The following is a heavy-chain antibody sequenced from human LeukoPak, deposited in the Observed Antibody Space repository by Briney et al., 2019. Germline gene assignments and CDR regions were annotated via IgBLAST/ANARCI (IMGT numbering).Heavy chain of an antibody. D-gene: IGHD6-13*01. V-gene: IGHV5-51*01. CDR3: ARRGSSSWCSNSWFDP. J-gene: IGHJ5*02. Sequence: GESLKISCKGSGYSFTNYWIGWVRQMPGKGLKWMGIIYPGDSDTRYSPSFQGQVTISADKSISTAYLQWSSLKASDTAMYYCARRGSSSWCSNSWFDPWGQRTLVTVSS. CDR2: IYPGDSDT. CDR1: GYSFTNYW.